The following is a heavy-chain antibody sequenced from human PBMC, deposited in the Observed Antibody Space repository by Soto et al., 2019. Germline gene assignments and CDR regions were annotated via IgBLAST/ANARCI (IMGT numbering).Heavy chain of an antibody. V-gene: IGHV4-31*03. CDR3: ARGDYHDTSGPFSDAFDV. D-gene: IGHD3-22*01. CDR2: IYYSGST. J-gene: IGHJ3*01. Sequence: SETLSLTCTVSGGSISSGDYYWSWIRQHPGKGLEWIGYIYYSGSTYYNPSLKSRVTISVDTSKNQFSLKLSSVTAADTAVYYCARGDYHDTSGPFSDAFDVWGQGTMVTVSS. CDR1: GGSISSGDYY.